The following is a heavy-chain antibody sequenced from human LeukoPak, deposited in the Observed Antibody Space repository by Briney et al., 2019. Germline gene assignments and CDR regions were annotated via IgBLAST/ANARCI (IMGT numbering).Heavy chain of an antibody. Sequence: AASVKVSCKASGYTFTAYEMHWVRQAPGQGLEYVGWINPKNGGTNSAQNFQGRVTMTWDTSVSTVYMEQSRLRSDDTAVYYCAREEDCGTARCSNDHWGQGTLVTVSS. CDR2: INPKNGGT. CDR1: GYTFTAYE. V-gene: IGHV1-2*02. CDR3: AREEDCGTARCSNDH. J-gene: IGHJ4*02. D-gene: IGHD1-1*01.